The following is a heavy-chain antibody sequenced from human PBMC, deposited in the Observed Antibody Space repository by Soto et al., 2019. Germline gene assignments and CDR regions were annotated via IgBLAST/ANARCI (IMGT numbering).Heavy chain of an antibody. Sequence: SVKVSCKASGFTFTNSAVQWVRQARGQRLEWIGWIVVGSGNTNYAQKFQARVTITRDMSTTTAYMELSSPRSEDTAVYYCATDKGDSYGYGSYWGQGTLVTVS. CDR2: IVVGSGNT. CDR3: ATDKGDSYGYGSY. J-gene: IGHJ4*02. CDR1: GFTFTNSA. D-gene: IGHD5-18*01. V-gene: IGHV1-58*01.